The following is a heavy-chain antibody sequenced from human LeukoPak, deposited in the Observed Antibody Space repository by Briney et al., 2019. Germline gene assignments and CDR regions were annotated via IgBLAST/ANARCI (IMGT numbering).Heavy chain of an antibody. CDR2: IIRIFGTA. Sequence: SVKVSCKASGGTFSSYAISWVRQAPGQGLEWMGGIIRIFGTANYAQKFQGRVTITTDESTSTAYMELSSLRSEDTAVYYCARGEYYYDSSGYYFGAFDIWGQGTMVTVSS. CDR1: GGTFSSYA. D-gene: IGHD3-22*01. V-gene: IGHV1-69*05. CDR3: ARGEYYYDSSGYYFGAFDI. J-gene: IGHJ3*02.